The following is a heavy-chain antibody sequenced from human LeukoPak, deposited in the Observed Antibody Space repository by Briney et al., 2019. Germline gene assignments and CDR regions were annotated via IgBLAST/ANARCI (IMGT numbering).Heavy chain of an antibody. V-gene: IGHV3-30-3*01. CDR3: AREQDYGGNFFDY. J-gene: IGHJ4*02. Sequence: GGSLRLSCAASGLTFSGSTVHWVRQAPGKGLEWVAVISYDGSNKYYADSVKGRFTISRDNSKNTLYLQMNSLRAEDTAVYYCAREQDYGGNFFDYWGQGTLVTVSS. CDR2: ISYDGSNK. CDR1: GLTFSGST. D-gene: IGHD4-23*01.